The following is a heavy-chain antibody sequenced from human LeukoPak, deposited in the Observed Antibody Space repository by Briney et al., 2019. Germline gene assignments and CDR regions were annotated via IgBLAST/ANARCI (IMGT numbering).Heavy chain of an antibody. D-gene: IGHD2-2*02. CDR3: ARDRGCSSTSCYTDAFDI. CDR2: IYYSGST. Sequence: SETLSLTCTVSGGSISSGGYYWSWIRQHPGKGLEWIGYIYYSGSTYYNPSLKSRVTISVDTSKHQFSRKLSSVTAADTAVYYCARDRGCSSTSCYTDAFDIWGQGTMVTVSS. CDR1: GGSISSGGYY. V-gene: IGHV4-31*03. J-gene: IGHJ3*02.